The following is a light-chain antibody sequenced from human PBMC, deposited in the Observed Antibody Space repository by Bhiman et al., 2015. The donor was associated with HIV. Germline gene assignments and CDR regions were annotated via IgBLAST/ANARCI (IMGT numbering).Light chain of an antibody. Sequence: SYELTQPPSVSVFPGQTASITCSGNKLGDKYQDTKRPSGVPDRFSGSKSGTSASLAISGLQAEDEAEYYCSAWDDFLKGVFGGGTKLTVL. CDR2: QDT. V-gene: IGLV3-1*01. J-gene: IGLJ3*02. CDR3: SAWDDFLKGV. CDR1: KLGDK.